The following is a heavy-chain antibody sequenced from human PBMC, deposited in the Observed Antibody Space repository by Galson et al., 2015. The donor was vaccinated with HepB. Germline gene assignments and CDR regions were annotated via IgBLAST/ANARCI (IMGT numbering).Heavy chain of an antibody. CDR2: ISYDGSNK. CDR1: GFTFSSYG. Sequence: SLRLSCAASGFTFSSYGMHWVRQAPGKGLEWVAVISYDGSNKYYADSVKGRFTISRDNSKNTLYLQMNSLRAEDTAVYYCAKDRRIQLWFPNSCFDYWGHGGLVTVSS. V-gene: IGHV3-30*18. D-gene: IGHD5-18*01. CDR3: AKDRRIQLWFPNSCFDY. J-gene: IGHJ4*01.